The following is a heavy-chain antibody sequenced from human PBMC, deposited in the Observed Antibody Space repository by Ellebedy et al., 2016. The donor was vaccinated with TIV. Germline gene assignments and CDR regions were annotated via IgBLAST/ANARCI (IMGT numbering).Heavy chain of an antibody. V-gene: IGHV4-31*03. J-gene: IGHJ4*02. CDR2: FYDSESS. CDR3: ASRGYCRGGSCFPTFDD. CDR1: GGSISSGGYY. D-gene: IGHD2-15*01. Sequence: SETLSLTCSVSGGSISSGGYYWNCIRQHPGKGLEWIGFFYDSESSHYNPSLNSRVSISVDTSKNQISLKLRSVTAADTAVYYCASRGYCRGGSCFPTFDDWGQGIMVTVSS.